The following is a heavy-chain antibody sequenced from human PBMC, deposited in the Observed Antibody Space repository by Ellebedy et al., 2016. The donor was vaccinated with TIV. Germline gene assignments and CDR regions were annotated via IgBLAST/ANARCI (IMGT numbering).Heavy chain of an antibody. D-gene: IGHD3-16*01. CDR2: ISAHNGNT. Sequence: AASVKVSCKASGYTFTNYGITWVRQAPGQGLEWMGWISAHNGNTIYAQKFQGRVTMTTDTPTSTAYMEMRCLRTDDTAQFYCTRDWPYYDSGTVKGWFDAWGQGTLVTVSS. CDR1: GYTFTNYG. CDR3: TRDWPYYDSGTVKGWFDA. J-gene: IGHJ5*02. V-gene: IGHV1-18*04.